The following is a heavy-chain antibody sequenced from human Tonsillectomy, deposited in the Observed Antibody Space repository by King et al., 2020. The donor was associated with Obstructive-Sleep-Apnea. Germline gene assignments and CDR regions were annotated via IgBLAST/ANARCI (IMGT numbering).Heavy chain of an antibody. CDR3: AREGKSSGWQPYYYYYGMDV. V-gene: IGHV3-11*06. D-gene: IGHD6-19*01. Sequence: VQLVESGGGLVKPGGSLRLSCAASGFTFSDYYMSWIRQAPGKGLEWVSYISSSSSYTNYADSVKGRFTITRDNAKNSLYLQMNRLRAEDPAVYYCAREGKSSGWQPYYYYYGMDVWGQGTTVTVSS. J-gene: IGHJ6*02. CDR1: GFTFSDYY. CDR2: ISSSSSYT.